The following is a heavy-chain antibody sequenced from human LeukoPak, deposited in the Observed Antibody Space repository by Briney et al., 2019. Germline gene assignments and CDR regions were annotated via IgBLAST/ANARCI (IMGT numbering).Heavy chain of an antibody. J-gene: IGHJ3*02. CDR2: INPSDTST. D-gene: IGHD3-9*01. V-gene: IGHV1-46*01. CDR1: GYTFSSYY. Sequence: ASVKVSCKASGYTFSSYYMHWVRQAPGQGLEWMGIINPSDTSTSYAQKFQGRVTMTRDMSTSTVYMELSSLRSEDTAVFYCARGYDIFTGYYAFDIWGQGTMVTVSS. CDR3: ARGYDIFTGYYAFDI.